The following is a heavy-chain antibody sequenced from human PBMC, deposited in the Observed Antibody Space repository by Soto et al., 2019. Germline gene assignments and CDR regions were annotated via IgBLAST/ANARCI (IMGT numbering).Heavy chain of an antibody. J-gene: IGHJ5*02. Sequence: QVQLQESGPGLVKPSETLSLTCTVSGVSITRGGYYWSWIRQHPGKGLEWIGYIYNSGTTYYTPSLKSRVPTSVDTSKHPFSLKLTSVTAADTAVYYCARDPAPWDQGTLVTVSS. CDR3: ARDPAP. CDR2: IYNSGTT. V-gene: IGHV4-31*03. CDR1: GVSITRGGYY.